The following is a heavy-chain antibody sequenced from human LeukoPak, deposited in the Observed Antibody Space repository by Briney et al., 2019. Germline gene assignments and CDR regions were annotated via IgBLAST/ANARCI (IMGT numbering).Heavy chain of an antibody. CDR3: ARDRFVTRGFVVSEY. V-gene: IGHV3-30-3*01. CDR2: ITYDGSAE. D-gene: IGHD3-10*01. CDR1: GFRFSSHA. J-gene: IGHJ4*02. Sequence: PGGSLRLSCAASGFRFSSHAMHWVRQAPGKGLEWLALITYDGSAEYYADSVKGRFIISRDDSKSTLYLEMNGLRPDDRGVYFCARDRFVTRGFVVSEYWGQGTPVTVSS.